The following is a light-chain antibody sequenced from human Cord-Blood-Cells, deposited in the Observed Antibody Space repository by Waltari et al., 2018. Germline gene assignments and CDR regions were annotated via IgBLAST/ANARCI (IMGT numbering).Light chain of an antibody. CDR1: SSDVGGYNY. CDR2: ESS. CDR3: SSYAGSNNWV. J-gene: IGLJ3*02. Sequence: QSALTQPPSASGSPGQSVTISCTGTSSDVGGYNYVSWYQQHPGKAPKLMVDESSKRPSGVPDRFSGSKSGNTASLTVSVLQAEDGADYYCSSYAGSNNWVVGGGTKRTVL. V-gene: IGLV2-8*01.